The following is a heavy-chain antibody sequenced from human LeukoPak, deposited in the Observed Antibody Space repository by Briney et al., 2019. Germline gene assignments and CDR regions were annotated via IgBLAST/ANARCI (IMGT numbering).Heavy chain of an antibody. J-gene: IGHJ3*01. V-gene: IGHV3-15*01. CDR3: TTQGGVRGVIL. D-gene: IGHD3-10*01. CDR1: GFTFSNAW. CDR2: IKSKTDGGTT. Sequence: GGSPRLSCSASGFTFSNAWMSWVRQAPGKGLEWVGRIKSKTDGGTTDYAAPVKGRFTISRDDSKNTLYLQMNSLKTEDTAVYYCTTQGGVRGVILWGQGTMVTVSS.